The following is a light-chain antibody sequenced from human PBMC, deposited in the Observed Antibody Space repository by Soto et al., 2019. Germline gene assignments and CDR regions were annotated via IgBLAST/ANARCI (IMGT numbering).Light chain of an antibody. V-gene: IGKV1-5*01. CDR3: QQYNSYPRT. CDR2: DAY. Sequence: DIQMTQSPPTLSASVGDRVTITCRASQSVMSWLAWYQQKPGKAPRLLIYDAYSLQSGVPSRFSGSGSVTEFTLTISSLQPDDFATYYCQQYNSYPRTFGQGTKLEIK. CDR1: QSVMSW. J-gene: IGKJ2*01.